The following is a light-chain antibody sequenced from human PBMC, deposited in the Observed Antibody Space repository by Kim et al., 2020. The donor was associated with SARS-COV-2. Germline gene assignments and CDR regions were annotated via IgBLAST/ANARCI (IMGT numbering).Light chain of an antibody. V-gene: IGKV1-27*01. J-gene: IGKJ4*01. CDR3: QNYKRSPLT. Sequence: ASVGDRVTITCRASQDITISVAWYQQKPGKVPKFLIYGASTLQSGVPSRFSGSGSGTDFTLTISSLQPEDVATYYCQNYKRSPLTFGGGTKVDIK. CDR1: QDITIS. CDR2: GAS.